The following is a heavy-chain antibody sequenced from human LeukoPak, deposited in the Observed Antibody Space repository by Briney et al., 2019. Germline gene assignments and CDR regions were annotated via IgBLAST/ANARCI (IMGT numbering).Heavy chain of an antibody. Sequence: SETLSLTCTVSGGAISSSSYYWGWIRQTPGKGLEWIGNIYYSGSTDYNPSLKSRVTISVDTSKNQFSLKLSSVTAADTAVYYCAREGYLGRHFDYWGQGTLVTVSS. CDR2: IYYSGST. CDR1: GGAISSSSYY. D-gene: IGHD6-13*01. V-gene: IGHV4-39*01. J-gene: IGHJ4*02. CDR3: AREGYLGRHFDY.